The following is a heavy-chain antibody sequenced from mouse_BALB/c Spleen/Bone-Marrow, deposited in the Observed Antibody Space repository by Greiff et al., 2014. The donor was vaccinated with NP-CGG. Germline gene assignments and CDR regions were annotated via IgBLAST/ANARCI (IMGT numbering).Heavy chain of an antibody. V-gene: IGHV1-14*01. CDR3: SKGRALDY. CDR2: INPYNDGT. CDR1: GYTFTSYV. J-gene: IGHJ2*01. Sequence: VQLKESGPELVKPGASVKMSCKASGYTFTSYVMHWVKQKPGQGLEWIGYINPYNDGTKYNEKFKGKATLTSDESSNTAYMELSGLTSEDSAVYYCSKGRALDYWGQGTTLTVSS.